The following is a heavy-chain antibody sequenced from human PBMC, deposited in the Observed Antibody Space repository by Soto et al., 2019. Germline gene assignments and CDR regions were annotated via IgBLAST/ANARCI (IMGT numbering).Heavy chain of an antibody. J-gene: IGHJ3*02. D-gene: IGHD3-3*01. V-gene: IGHV3-53*04. CDR2: IHSGGTT. CDR1: GFTISSNY. Sequence: EVQLVESGGGLVRPGGSLRLSCAASGFTISSNYMNWVRQAPGKGLEWGAVIHSGGTTDYADSAKGRFTISRHNSENTLYLQMNSLRTEDTAVYYCAREDFTIFGTNAFDIWGQGTMVTVSS. CDR3: AREDFTIFGTNAFDI.